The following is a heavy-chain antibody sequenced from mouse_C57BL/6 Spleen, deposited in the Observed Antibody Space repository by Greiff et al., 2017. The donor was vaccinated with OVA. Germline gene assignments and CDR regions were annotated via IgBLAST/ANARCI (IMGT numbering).Heavy chain of an antibody. J-gene: IGHJ2*01. CDR2: ISYDGSN. CDR1: GYSITSGYY. D-gene: IGHD1-1*01. V-gene: IGHV3-6*01. Sequence: EVKLQESGPGLVKPSQSLSLTCSVTGYSITSGYYWNWIRQFPGNKLEWMGYISYDGSNNYNPSLKNRISITRDTSKNQFFLKLNSVTTEDTATYDCAREGTTVVATGFDYWGQGTTLTVSS. CDR3: AREGTTVVATGFDY.